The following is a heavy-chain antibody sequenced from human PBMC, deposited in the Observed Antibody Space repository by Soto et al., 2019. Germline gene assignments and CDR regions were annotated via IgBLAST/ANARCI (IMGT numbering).Heavy chain of an antibody. J-gene: IGHJ4*02. CDR2: ISSSSSFI. Sequence: EVQLVESGGGLVKPGGSLRLSCAASGFSLSDYSMNWIRQAPGKGLEWVASISSSSSFIHYAESMKGRFTISRDNAKNSLYLQRKSLSAEDTAVYYCAGSSDDGRDNWGQGTLVTVSS. CDR1: GFSLSDYS. D-gene: IGHD2-15*01. V-gene: IGHV3-21*01. CDR3: AGSSDDGRDN.